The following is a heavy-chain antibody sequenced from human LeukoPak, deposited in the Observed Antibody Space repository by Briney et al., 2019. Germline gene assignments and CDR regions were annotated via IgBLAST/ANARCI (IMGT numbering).Heavy chain of an antibody. CDR3: ARSAFYSSSQYIDY. D-gene: IGHD6-6*01. V-gene: IGHV1-69*04. Sequence: SVKVSCKASGGTFSSYAISWVRQAPGQGLEWMGRIIPILGIANYAQKLQGRVTMTTDTSTSTAYMELRSLRSDDTAVYYCARSAFYSSSQYIDYWGQGTLVTVSS. CDR2: IIPILGIA. J-gene: IGHJ4*02. CDR1: GGTFSSYA.